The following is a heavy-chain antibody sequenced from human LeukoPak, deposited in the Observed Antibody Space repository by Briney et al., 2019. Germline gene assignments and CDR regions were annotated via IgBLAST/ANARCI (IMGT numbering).Heavy chain of an antibody. V-gene: IGHV3-33*01. J-gene: IGHJ4*02. Sequence: GGSLRLSCAASGFTFSSYGMHWVRQAPGKGLEWVAVIWYDGSNKYFADSVKGRFTISRDNSKNTLYLQMNSLRAEDTAVYYCARGRLDYVPDYWGQGTLVTVSS. CDR3: ARGRLDYVPDY. CDR1: GFTFSSYG. D-gene: IGHD3-16*01. CDR2: IWYDGSNK.